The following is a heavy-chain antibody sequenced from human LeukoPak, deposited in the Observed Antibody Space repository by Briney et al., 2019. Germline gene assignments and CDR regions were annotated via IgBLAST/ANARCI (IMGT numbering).Heavy chain of an antibody. D-gene: IGHD3-16*01. V-gene: IGHV1-2*02. CDR1: GYTFTGYY. Sequence: ASVKVSCKASGYTFTGYYMHWVRQAPGQGREWMGWIKPKSGGTNYAQKVQGRVTMSRGTATRTAYMELRSLRSDDTAVYYCARTSTRLNWFDPWGQGTLVTVSS. CDR3: ARTSTRLNWFDP. CDR2: IKPKSGGT. J-gene: IGHJ5*02.